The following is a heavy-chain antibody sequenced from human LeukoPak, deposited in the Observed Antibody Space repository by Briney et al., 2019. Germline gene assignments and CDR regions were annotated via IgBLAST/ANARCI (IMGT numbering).Heavy chain of an antibody. J-gene: IGHJ3*02. Sequence: ASVKVSCKASGGTFSSYAISWVRQAPGQGLEWMGWINPHSGGTDHAQKFQGRVTMTRDTSKNQFSLKLSSVTAADTAVYYCATATDYYDSSGYPRGINAFDIWGQGTMVTVSS. CDR3: ATATDYYDSSGYPRGINAFDI. CDR2: INPHSGGT. V-gene: IGHV1-2*02. D-gene: IGHD3-22*01. CDR1: GGTFSSYA.